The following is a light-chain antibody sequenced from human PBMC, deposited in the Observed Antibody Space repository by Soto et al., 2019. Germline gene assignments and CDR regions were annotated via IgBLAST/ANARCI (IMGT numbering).Light chain of an antibody. CDR2: GAS. Sequence: EIVMTQSPATLSVSPGERATLSCRASQSVSSNLAWYQQKPGQAPRLLIYGASTRATGIPARFSGGGSGTEFTLTISSLQSEYFAVYYCQQYNNGPPVTFGQGTKVDIK. V-gene: IGKV3-15*01. CDR1: QSVSSN. CDR3: QQYNNGPPVT. J-gene: IGKJ1*01.